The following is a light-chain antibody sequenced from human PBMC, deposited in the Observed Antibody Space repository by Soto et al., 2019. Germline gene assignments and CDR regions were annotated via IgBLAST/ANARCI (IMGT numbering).Light chain of an antibody. V-gene: IGKV3-20*01. Sequence: EIVLTQSPGTLSLSPGERATLSCRASPSVSGSNLAWYQQKPGQAPRLVIYGASSRATGIPDRFSGSGSGTDFTLTISRLEPEDFAVYYCQQHGSSPITFGQGTRLENK. CDR2: GAS. CDR3: QQHGSSPIT. CDR1: PSVSGSN. J-gene: IGKJ5*01.